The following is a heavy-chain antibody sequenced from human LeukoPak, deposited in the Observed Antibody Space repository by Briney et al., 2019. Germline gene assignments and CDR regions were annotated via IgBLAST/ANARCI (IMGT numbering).Heavy chain of an antibody. CDR3: ARESSSWSDYFDC. CDR1: GGTISSYY. V-gene: IGHV4-4*07. D-gene: IGHD6-13*01. Sequence: SETLSLTCTVSGGTISSYYWSWIRQPAGKGLEWIAHIYTSGSHNYNPSLKSRVTMSVDTSKNQFSLQLRSVTAADTALYYCARESSSWSDYFDCWGQGALVTVSS. J-gene: IGHJ4*02. CDR2: IYTSGSH.